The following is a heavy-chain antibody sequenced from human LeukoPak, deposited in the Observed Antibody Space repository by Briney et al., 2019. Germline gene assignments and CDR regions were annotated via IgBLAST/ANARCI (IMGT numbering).Heavy chain of an antibody. CDR3: ARIGADKGYFDY. CDR2: ISYDGSNK. V-gene: IGHV3-30*01. CDR1: GFTFSSYA. Sequence: PGGSLRLSSAASGFTFSSYAMHWVRQAPGKGLEWVAVISYDGSNKYYADSVKGRFTISRDNSKNTLYLQMNSLRAEDTAVYYCARIGADKGYFDYWGQGTLVTVSS. J-gene: IGHJ4*02.